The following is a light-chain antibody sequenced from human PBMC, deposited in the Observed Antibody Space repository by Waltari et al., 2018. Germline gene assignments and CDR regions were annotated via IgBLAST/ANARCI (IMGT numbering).Light chain of an antibody. J-gene: IGKJ1*01. CDR3: QVYNTYSWT. Sequence: DIKMTQSPSTLSASVGDRVTITCRASQTINNYLAWYQQKPGKAPKLLIYKAFSLESGVPSRFRGNGSGTEFTLTISSLQPDDFATYYCQVYNTYSWTFGQGTKVDIK. CDR1: QTINNY. V-gene: IGKV1-5*03. CDR2: KAF.